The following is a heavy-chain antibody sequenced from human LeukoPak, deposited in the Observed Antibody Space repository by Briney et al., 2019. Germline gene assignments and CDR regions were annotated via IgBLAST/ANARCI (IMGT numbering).Heavy chain of an antibody. V-gene: IGHV4-59*01. D-gene: IGHD1-26*01. CDR2: IYYSGST. J-gene: IGHJ3*02. CDR1: GGSISSYY. CDR3: ARTGGSYYRAGSFDI. Sequence: SETLSLTCTVSGGSISSYYWSWIRQPPGKGLEWIGYIYYSGSTNYNPSLKSRVTISVDTSKNQVSLKLKSVTAADTALYYCARTGGSYYRAGSFDIWGQGTMVTVSS.